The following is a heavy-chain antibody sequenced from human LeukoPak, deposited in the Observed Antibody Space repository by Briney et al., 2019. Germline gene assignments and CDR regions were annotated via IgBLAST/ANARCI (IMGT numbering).Heavy chain of an antibody. J-gene: IGHJ5*02. V-gene: IGHV4-61*01. CDR1: GVSISSSIYY. Sequence: PSETLSLTCTVSGVSISSSIYYWSWIRQPPGKTLEWIGYIYYTGSAHYNPSLKSRVTISVDTSKNQFSLRLSSVTAADTAVYYCARDRDSSSWFSNWFDPWGQGTLVTVSS. CDR3: ARDRDSSSWFSNWFDP. D-gene: IGHD6-13*01. CDR2: IYYTGSA.